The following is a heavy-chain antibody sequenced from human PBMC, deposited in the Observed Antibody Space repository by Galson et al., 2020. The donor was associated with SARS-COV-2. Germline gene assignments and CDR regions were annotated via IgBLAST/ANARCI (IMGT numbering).Heavy chain of an antibody. CDR1: GYTFASYG. CDR2: ISVYNGKT. V-gene: IGHV1-18*01. D-gene: IGHD2-2*01. Sequence: ASVKVSCKASGYTFASYGLTWVRQAPGQGLEWMGWISVYNGKTKYAQSLQGRVTMTTDTSTSTAYMELRSLRFDDTAVYYCARREYCSSATCYLDHWGQGTLVTVSS. CDR3: ARREYCSSATCYLDH. J-gene: IGHJ4*02.